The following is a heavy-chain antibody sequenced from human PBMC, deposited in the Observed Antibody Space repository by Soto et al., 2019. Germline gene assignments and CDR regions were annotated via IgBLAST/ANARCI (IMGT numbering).Heavy chain of an antibody. CDR3: ASGPTARPHYYYYGMDV. V-gene: IGHV1-69*13. Sequence: SVEVSGKASGYTFTGYDMHWVLQAPGQGLEWMGWIIPIFGTANYAQKFQGRVTITADESTSTAYMELSSLRSEDTAVYYCASGPTARPHYYYYGMDVWGQGTTVTVSS. J-gene: IGHJ6*02. D-gene: IGHD6-6*01. CDR2: IIPIFGTA. CDR1: GYTFTGYD.